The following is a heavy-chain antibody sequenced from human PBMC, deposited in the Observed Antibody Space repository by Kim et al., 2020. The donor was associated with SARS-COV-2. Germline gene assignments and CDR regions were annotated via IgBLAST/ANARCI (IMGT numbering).Heavy chain of an antibody. CDR1: GFSLSTSGVG. CDR2: IYWNDDK. J-gene: IGHJ4*02. V-gene: IGHV2-5*01. D-gene: IGHD3-3*01. Sequence: SGPTLVKPTQTLTLTCTFSGFSLSTSGVGVGWIRQPPGKALEWLALIYWNDDKRYSPTLKSRLTITKDTSKNQVVLTMTNMDPVDTATYYCAHRHYDFWSGYSIFGYFDYWGQGTLVTVSS. CDR3: AHRHYDFWSGYSIFGYFDY.